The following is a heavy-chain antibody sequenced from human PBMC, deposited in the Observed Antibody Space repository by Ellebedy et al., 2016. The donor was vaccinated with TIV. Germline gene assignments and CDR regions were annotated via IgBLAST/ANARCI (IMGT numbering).Heavy chain of an antibody. D-gene: IGHD3-22*01. CDR1: GGTFSSYA. CDR3: ATRAPSSGYFYYFDY. Sequence: SVKVSXXASGGTFSSYAISWVRQAPGQGLEWMGGIIPIFGTANYAQKFQGRVTITADESTSTAYMELSSLRSEDTAVYYCATRAPSSGYFYYFDYWGQGTLVTVSS. V-gene: IGHV1-69*13. J-gene: IGHJ4*02. CDR2: IIPIFGTA.